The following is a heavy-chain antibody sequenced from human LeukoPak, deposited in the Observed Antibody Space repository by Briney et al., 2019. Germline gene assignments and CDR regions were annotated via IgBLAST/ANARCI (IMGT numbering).Heavy chain of an antibody. V-gene: IGHV4-38-2*01. D-gene: IGHD2-15*01. CDR1: GYSISSGYY. CDR2: IYPSGST. CDR3: ARSVVYYYYGMDV. J-gene: IGHJ6*02. Sequence: PSETLSLTCAVSGYSISSGYYWGWIRQPPGKGLEWIGTIYPSGSTNYNPSLKSRVTISVDTSKSQFSLKLSSVTAADTAVYYCARSVVYYYYGMDVWGQGTTVTVSS.